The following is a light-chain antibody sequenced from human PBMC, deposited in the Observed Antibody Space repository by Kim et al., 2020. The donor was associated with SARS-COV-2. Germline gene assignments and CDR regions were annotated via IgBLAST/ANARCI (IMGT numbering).Light chain of an antibody. CDR3: QQTDSFPLT. Sequence: PSVGDRVTISCRASQGISTWLAWYQQKPGKAPKLLIHTASTLQSGVSSRFSGSGSGTDFTLTISSLQPEDSATYYCQQTDSFPLTFGGGTKLEI. CDR1: QGISTW. CDR2: TAS. J-gene: IGKJ4*01. V-gene: IGKV1-12*01.